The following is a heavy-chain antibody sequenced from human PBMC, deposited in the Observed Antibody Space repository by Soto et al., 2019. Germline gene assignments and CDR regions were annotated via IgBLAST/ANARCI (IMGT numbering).Heavy chain of an antibody. V-gene: IGHV4-4*07. J-gene: IGHJ6*02. D-gene: IGHD4-17*01. CDR2: IYTSGST. CDR3: ARWPTTTVVTPGDYYYYYGMDV. CDR1: GGSISSYY. Sequence: PSETLSLTCTVSGGSISSYYWSWIRQPAGEGLEWIGRIYTSGSTNYNPSLKSRVTMSVDTSKNQFSLKLSSVTAADTAVYYCARWPTTTVVTPGDYYYYYGMDVWGQGTTVTVSS.